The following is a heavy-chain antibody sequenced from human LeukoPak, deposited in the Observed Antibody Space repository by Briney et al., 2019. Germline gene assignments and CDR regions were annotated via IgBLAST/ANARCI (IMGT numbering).Heavy chain of an antibody. CDR3: ARDEGYDILTGYYNPPIDY. CDR1: GFTFSSYG. D-gene: IGHD3-9*01. CDR2: IWYDGSNK. V-gene: IGHV3-33*01. Sequence: GGSLRLSCAASGFTFSSYGMHWVRQAPGKGLEWVAVIWYDGSNKYYADSVKGRFTISRDNSKNTLYLQMNSLRAEDTAVYYCARDEGYDILTGYYNPPIDYWGQGTLVTVSS. J-gene: IGHJ4*02.